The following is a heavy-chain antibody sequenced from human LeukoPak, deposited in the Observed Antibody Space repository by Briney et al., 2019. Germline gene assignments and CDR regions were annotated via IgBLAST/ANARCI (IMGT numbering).Heavy chain of an antibody. CDR1: GGSISSSSYY. CDR3: ARQDGDYTGYMDV. Sequence: PSETLSLTCTVSGGSISSSSYYWGWIRQPPGKGLEWIGSIYYSGSTYYNPSLKSRVTISVDTSKNQFSLKLSSVTAADTAVYYCARQDGDYTGYMDVWGKGTTVTVSS. D-gene: IGHD4-17*01. CDR2: IYYSGST. J-gene: IGHJ6*03. V-gene: IGHV4-39*01.